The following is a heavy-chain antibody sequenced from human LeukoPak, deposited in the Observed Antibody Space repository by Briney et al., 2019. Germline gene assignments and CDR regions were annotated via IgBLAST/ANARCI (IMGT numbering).Heavy chain of an antibody. CDR3: ARCDSSGPSGLDP. CDR1: GYTFTGYY. Sequence: ASVKVSCKASGYTFTGYYMHWVRQAPGQGLERMGIINPSGGSTSYAQKFQGRVTMTRDTSTSTVYMELSSLRSEDTAVYYCARCDSSGPSGLDPWGQGTLVTVSS. D-gene: IGHD6-19*01. V-gene: IGHV1-46*01. J-gene: IGHJ5*02. CDR2: INPSGGST.